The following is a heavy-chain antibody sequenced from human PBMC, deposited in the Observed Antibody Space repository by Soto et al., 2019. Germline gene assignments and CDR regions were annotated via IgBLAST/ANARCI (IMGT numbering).Heavy chain of an antibody. D-gene: IGHD3-10*01. CDR2: INHSGST. J-gene: IGHJ5*02. CDR1: GGSFSGYY. V-gene: IGHV4-34*01. CDR3: ARSSLPVVRGVIWFDP. Sequence: SETLSLTCAVYGGSFSGYYWSWIRQPPGKGLEWIGEINHSGSTNYNPSLKSRVTISVDTSKNQFSLKLSSVTAADTAVYYCARSSLPVVRGVIWFDPWGQGTLVTVSS.